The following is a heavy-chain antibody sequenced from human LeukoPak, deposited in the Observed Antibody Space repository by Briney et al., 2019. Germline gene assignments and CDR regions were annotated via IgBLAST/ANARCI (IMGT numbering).Heavy chain of an antibody. D-gene: IGHD2-21*02. CDR1: GGSFSGYY. Sequence: PSETLSLTCAVYGGSFSGYYWSWIRQPPGKGLEWIGEINHSGSTNYNPSLKSRVTISVDTSKSQFSLKLSSVTAADTAVYYCARGVTAIVAFDIWGQGTMVTVSS. CDR2: INHSGST. V-gene: IGHV4-34*01. CDR3: ARGVTAIVAFDI. J-gene: IGHJ3*02.